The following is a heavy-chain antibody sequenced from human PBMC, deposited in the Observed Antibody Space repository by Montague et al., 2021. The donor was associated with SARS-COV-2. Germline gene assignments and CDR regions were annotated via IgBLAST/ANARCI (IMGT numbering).Heavy chain of an antibody. CDR2: VNHSGST. D-gene: IGHD6-13*01. CDR1: GGSFSGYY. Sequence: SETLSLTCAVYGGSFSGYYWNWIRQPPGKGLEWIGEVNHSGSTNYNPSLKSRVTISVDTSKNQFSLKLSSVTAADTAVYYCARGHYSSSWYGIRYYFGYWGQGTLVTVSS. V-gene: IGHV4-34*01. J-gene: IGHJ4*02. CDR3: ARGHYSSSWYGIRYYFGY.